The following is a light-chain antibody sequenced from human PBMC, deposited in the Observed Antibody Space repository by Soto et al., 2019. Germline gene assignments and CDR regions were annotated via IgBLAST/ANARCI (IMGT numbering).Light chain of an antibody. CDR3: MQGTHWPPYT. V-gene: IGKV2-30*01. J-gene: IGKJ2*01. CDR2: KVS. Sequence: DVVMTQSPLSLPVTLGQPASISCRSSQSLAYSDGNTYLHWFQQRPGQSPRRLLYKVSNRDSGVPDRFSGSGSGTDFTLKISRVEAEDVGVYYCMQGTHWPPYTFGQGTKLEIK. CDR1: QSLAYSDGNTY.